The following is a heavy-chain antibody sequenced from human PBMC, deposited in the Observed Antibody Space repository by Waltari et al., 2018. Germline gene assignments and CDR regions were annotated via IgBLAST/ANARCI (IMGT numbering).Heavy chain of an antibody. V-gene: IGHV4-34*01. Sequence: QVQLQQWGAGLLKPKQTLSLTCGVHGGSFDRDHWSWIRQSPGKGLEWIGEITHSGYTNYNPSLKSRLTISLDTSQNQFSLKVRSVTAADTGVYYCARGLRFSEWSSERLSYYFHGSDVWGQGTAVTVSS. D-gene: IGHD3-3*01. CDR2: ITHSGYT. CDR3: ARGLRFSEWSSERLSYYFHGSDV. CDR1: GGSFDRDH. J-gene: IGHJ6*02.